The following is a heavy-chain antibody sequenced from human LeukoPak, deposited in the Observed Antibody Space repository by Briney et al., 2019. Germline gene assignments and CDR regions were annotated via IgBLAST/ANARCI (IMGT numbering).Heavy chain of an antibody. CDR2: ISSSGSTI. J-gene: IGHJ4*02. Sequence: GGSLRLSCAASGFTFSDYYMSWIRQAPGKGLEWVSYISSSGSTIYYADSVKGRFTISRDNAKNSLYLQMNSLRAEDTAVYYCARARPGYSRGWLPNQSVFYFDYWGQGTLVTVSS. V-gene: IGHV3-11*01. CDR3: ARARPGYSRGWLPNQSVFYFDY. D-gene: IGHD6-19*01. CDR1: GFTFSDYY.